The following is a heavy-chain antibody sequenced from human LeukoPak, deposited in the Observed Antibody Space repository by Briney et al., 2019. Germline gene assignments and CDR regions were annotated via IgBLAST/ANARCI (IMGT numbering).Heavy chain of an antibody. CDR1: GYTFTSYD. Sequence: ASLKVSFKASGYTFTSYDIKWVRQATGQGREWMGWMNPNSGNTGCAQKFQGRVTITRNTSISTAYMELSSLRSADTAVYYCARVRDYGDYVDAFDIWGQGTMVTVSS. CDR3: ARVRDYGDYVDAFDI. J-gene: IGHJ3*02. CDR2: MNPNSGNT. V-gene: IGHV1-8*03. D-gene: IGHD4-17*01.